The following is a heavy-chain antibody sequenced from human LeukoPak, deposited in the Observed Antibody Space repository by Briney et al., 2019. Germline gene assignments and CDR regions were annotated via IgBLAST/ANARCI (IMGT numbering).Heavy chain of an antibody. CDR2: FDPEDGET. D-gene: IGHD1-26*01. CDR1: GYTLTELS. J-gene: IGHJ5*02. CDR3: ARMGGELLQNWFDP. V-gene: IGHV1-24*01. Sequence: ASVKVSCKVSGYTLTELSMHWVRQAPGKGLEWMGGFDPEDGETIYAQKFQGRVTMTRDMSTSTVYMELSSLRSEDTAVYYCARMGGELLQNWFDPWGQGTLVTVSS.